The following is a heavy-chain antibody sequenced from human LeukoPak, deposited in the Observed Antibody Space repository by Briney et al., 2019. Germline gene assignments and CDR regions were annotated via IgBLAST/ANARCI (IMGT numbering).Heavy chain of an antibody. J-gene: IGHJ4*02. Sequence: GGALQSSFKGPGCKFSNYWIVWGRRQPGKGGEGMGTINPGDCDTRNSPSFEGEVTISADKSVNTAYLQWNSLKASDTAIYYCARHFIEGATKSYFDYWGQGTLVTVSS. D-gene: IGHD1-26*01. V-gene: IGHV5-51*01. CDR2: INPGDCDT. CDR3: ARHFIEGATKSYFDY. CDR1: GCKFSNYW.